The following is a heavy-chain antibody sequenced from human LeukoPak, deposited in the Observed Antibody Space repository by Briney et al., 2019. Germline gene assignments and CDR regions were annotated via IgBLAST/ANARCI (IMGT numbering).Heavy chain of an antibody. CDR2: ISGSGAKT. CDR1: GITFSSYA. CDR3: AKSLVATTIGPLDS. J-gene: IGHJ4*02. V-gene: IGHV3-23*01. Sequence: GGSLRLSCVASGITFSSYAINWVRHAPGKGLEWVSGISGSGAKTYYADSVKGRFTISRDNSKNTLYVQMNNLRAEDTAVYYCAKSLVATTIGPLDSWGQGTLVTVSA. D-gene: IGHD2-21*02.